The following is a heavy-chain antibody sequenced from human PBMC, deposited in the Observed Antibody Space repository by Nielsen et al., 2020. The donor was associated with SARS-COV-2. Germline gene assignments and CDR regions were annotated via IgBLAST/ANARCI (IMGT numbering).Heavy chain of an antibody. V-gene: IGHV4-59*08. Sequence: WIRQPPGKGLEWIGYIYYSGSTNYNPSLKSRVTISVDTSKNQSSLKLSSVTAADTAVYYCARSPKEQLAQVGGGNWFDPWGQGTLVTSPQ. CDR2: IYYSGST. J-gene: IGHJ5*02. D-gene: IGHD6-13*01. CDR3: ARSPKEQLAQVGGGNWFDP.